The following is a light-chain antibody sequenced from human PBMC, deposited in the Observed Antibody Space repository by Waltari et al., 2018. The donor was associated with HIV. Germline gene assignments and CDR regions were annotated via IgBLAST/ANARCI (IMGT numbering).Light chain of an antibody. V-gene: IGKV3-20*01. CDR3: QQYGSSRWT. CDR1: QSVSSSY. CDR2: GAC. Sequence: EIVLTQSPGTLSLSPGERATLSGRASQSVSSSYLAWYQQKPGQAPRLLIYGACSRATGIPDRFSGSGSGTDFTLTISRLEPGDFAVYYCQQYGSSRWTFGQGTKVEIK. J-gene: IGKJ1*01.